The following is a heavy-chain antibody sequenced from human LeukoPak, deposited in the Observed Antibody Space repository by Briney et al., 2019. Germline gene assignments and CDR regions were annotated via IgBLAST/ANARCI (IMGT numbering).Heavy chain of an antibody. Sequence: GGSLRLSCAASGFTFSSYWIHWVRQSPGKGLVWVSRINSDGSSTNYADSVKGRFTISRDNAKNTVTLQMNSLRAEDTAVYYCAKARGNYYDSSGYYYFDYWGQGTLVTVSS. J-gene: IGHJ4*02. CDR1: GFTFSSYW. V-gene: IGHV3-74*01. CDR3: AKARGNYYDSSGYYYFDY. CDR2: INSDGSST. D-gene: IGHD3-22*01.